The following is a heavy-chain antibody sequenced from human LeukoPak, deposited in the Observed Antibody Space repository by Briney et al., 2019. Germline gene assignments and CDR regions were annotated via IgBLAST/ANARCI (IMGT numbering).Heavy chain of an antibody. CDR2: INPNSGGT. J-gene: IGHJ4*02. D-gene: IGHD6-19*01. CDR1: GYTFTGYY. V-gene: IGHV1-2*02. CDR3: ARDRTRTGYSSGWYHDY. Sequence: ASVKVSCKASGYTFTGYYMHWVRQAPGQGLEWMGWINPNSGGTNYAQKVQGRVTMTRDTSISTAYMELSRLRSDDTVVYYCARDRTRTGYSSGWYHDYWGRGTLVTVSS.